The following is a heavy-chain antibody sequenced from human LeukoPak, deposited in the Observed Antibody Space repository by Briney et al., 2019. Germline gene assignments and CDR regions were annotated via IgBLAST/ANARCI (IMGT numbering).Heavy chain of an antibody. CDR2: IYPGNSDA. CDR3: ARQDGDGFYYFDY. J-gene: IGHJ4*02. V-gene: IGHV5-51*01. CDR1: GYTFNFYW. Sequence: GESLKISCKGSGYTFNFYWIGWERQMPGKGLEWMGIIYPGNSDARYSPSFQGQVTISVDKSISTAYLQWSSLKASDTAMYYCARQDGDGFYYFDYWGQGSLVTVSS. D-gene: IGHD2-21*02.